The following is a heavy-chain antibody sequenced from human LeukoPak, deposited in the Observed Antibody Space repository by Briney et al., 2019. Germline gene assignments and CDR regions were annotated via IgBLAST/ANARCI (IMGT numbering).Heavy chain of an antibody. J-gene: IGHJ6*03. V-gene: IGHV3-48*01. D-gene: IGHD4-17*01. CDR1: GFTFSSYS. CDR3: AKAPGDYIGYFYRHMDV. CDR2: ISSSSSTI. Sequence: GGSLRLSCAASGFTFSSYSMNWVRQAPGKGLEWVSYISSSSSTIYYAYSVKGRFTISRHNTKNSLYLQMNSLRAEDTAIYSCAKAPGDYIGYFYRHMDVWGKGTTVTVSS.